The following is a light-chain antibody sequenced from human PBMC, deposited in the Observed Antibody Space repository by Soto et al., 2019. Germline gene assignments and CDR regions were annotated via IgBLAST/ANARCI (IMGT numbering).Light chain of an antibody. Sequence: QSVLTQPPSVSGAPGQRVTISCTGSSSNIGAGHGVQWYQQPPGTAPKLLIYENNFRPSGVPVRFSGSKSGASASLSITGLQAEDEGDYYCHSFDTDLSVVFGGGTKLTVL. V-gene: IGLV1-40*01. CDR2: ENN. CDR1: SSNIGAGHG. CDR3: HSFDTDLSVV. J-gene: IGLJ2*01.